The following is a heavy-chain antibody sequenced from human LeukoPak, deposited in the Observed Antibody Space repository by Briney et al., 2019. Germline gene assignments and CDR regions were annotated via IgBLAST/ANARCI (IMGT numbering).Heavy chain of an antibody. D-gene: IGHD3-10*01. V-gene: IGHV1-69*13. J-gene: IGHJ6*03. Sequence: ASVKVSCKGSGGTFSSYAISWVQQAPGQWLEWMGGIIPIFGTANYAQKFQGRVTITADESTSTAYMELSSLRSEDTAVYYCARNLPYYYGSGSYYRYYYYMDVWGKGTTVTISS. CDR1: GGTFSSYA. CDR3: ARNLPYYYGSGSYYRYYYYMDV. CDR2: IIPIFGTA.